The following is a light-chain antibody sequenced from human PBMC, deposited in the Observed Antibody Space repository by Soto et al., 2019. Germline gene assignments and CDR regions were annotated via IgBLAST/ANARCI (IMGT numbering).Light chain of an antibody. J-gene: IGKJ4*01. CDR1: QSVSRH. CDR3: QQYSNWPLT. V-gene: IGKV3-11*01. CDR2: DAS. Sequence: EIVLTQSPATLSLSPGERATLSCRASQSVSRHLAWYQQKPGQAPRLLISDASNRATGIPARFSGSGSETEFTLTISSLQSEDFAVYYCQQYSNWPLTFGGGTKVDIK.